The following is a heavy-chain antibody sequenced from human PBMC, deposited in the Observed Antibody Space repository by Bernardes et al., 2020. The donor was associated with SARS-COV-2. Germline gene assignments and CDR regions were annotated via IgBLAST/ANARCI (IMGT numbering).Heavy chain of an antibody. CDR3: TTSLSLIVVVYAFDI. CDR2: FDPEDGEA. V-gene: IGHV1-24*01. D-gene: IGHD3-22*01. J-gene: IGHJ3*02. CDR1: GYTFTSYY. Sequence: ASVKVSCKASGYTFTSYYMHWVRQAPGKGLEWMGSFDPEDGEAIYAQKFLGRVTMTADTSTYTSYMELSSLRSDDTAFYYCTTSLSLIVVVYAFDIWGQGTTVIVSS.